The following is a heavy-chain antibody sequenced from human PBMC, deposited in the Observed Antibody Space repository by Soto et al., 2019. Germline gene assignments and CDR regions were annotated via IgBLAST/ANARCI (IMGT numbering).Heavy chain of an antibody. CDR3: ARAWGYYFDY. Sequence: QVQLQESGPGLVKPSETLSLTCTVSGGSISSYYWSWIRQPPGKGLEWIGYIYYSGSTNYNPFLKSRVTISVDTSKNQFSLKLSSVTAADTAVYYCARAWGYYFDYWGQGTLVTVSS. CDR1: GGSISSYY. J-gene: IGHJ4*02. V-gene: IGHV4-59*01. CDR2: IYYSGST. D-gene: IGHD3-16*01.